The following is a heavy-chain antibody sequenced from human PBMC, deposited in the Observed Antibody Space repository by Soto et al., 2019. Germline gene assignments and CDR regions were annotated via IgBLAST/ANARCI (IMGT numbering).Heavy chain of an antibody. D-gene: IGHD2-21*02. J-gene: IGHJ4*02. V-gene: IGHV1-69*08. CDR3: ARDGPRASGGDCYFDY. CDR1: GGTFSSYT. Sequence: QVQLVQSGAEVKKPGSSVKVCCKASGGTFSSYTISWVRQAPGQGLEWMGRIIPILGIANYAKKFQGRVTITADKSTSTAYMELSSLRSEDTAVYYCARDGPRASGGDCYFDYWGQGTLVTVSS. CDR2: IIPILGIA.